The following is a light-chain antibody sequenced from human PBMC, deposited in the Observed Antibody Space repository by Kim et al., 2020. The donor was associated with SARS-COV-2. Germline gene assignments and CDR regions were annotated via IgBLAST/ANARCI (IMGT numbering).Light chain of an antibody. J-gene: IGKJ4*01. V-gene: IGKV3-20*01. Sequence: PGERATLSCRASQSVTSSYLAWYQHKPGQAPRLLIYDASSRATGIADRFSGSGSGTDFTLTISRLEPEDYAVYYCQQYSSSRGTFGGGTKLEI. CDR1: QSVTSSY. CDR3: QQYSSSRGT. CDR2: DAS.